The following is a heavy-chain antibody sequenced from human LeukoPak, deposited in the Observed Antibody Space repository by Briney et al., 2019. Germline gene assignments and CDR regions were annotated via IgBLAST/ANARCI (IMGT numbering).Heavy chain of an antibody. CDR2: IRYDGGNK. D-gene: IGHD3-10*02. J-gene: IGHJ6*03. CDR1: GFTFSSYG. V-gene: IGHV3-30*02. CDR3: AELGITMIGGV. Sequence: GGSLRLSCAASGFTFSSYGMHWVRQAPGKGLEWVAFIRYDGGNKYYADSVKGRFTISRDNSKNTLYPQMNSLRAEDTAVYYCAELGITMIGGVWGKGTTVTISS.